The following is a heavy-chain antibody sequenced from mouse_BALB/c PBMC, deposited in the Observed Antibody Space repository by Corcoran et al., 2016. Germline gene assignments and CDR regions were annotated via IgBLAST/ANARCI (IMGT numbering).Heavy chain of an antibody. CDR2: INPGSGGT. V-gene: IGHV1-54*01. J-gene: IGHJ4*01. CDR1: GYAFTNYL. Sequence: QVQLQQSGAELVRPGTSVKVSCKASGYAFTNYLIEWVKQRPGQGLEWIGVINPGSGGTNYNEKFKGKATLTADKSSSTAYMQLSSLTSDDSAVYFCARGYGHAMDYWGQGTSVTVSS. CDR3: ARGYGHAMDY. D-gene: IGHD2-10*02.